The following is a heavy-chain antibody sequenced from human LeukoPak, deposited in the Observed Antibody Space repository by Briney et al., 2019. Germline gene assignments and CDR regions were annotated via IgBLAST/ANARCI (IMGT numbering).Heavy chain of an antibody. CDR2: INSDGSTT. CDR1: GFTFSNYW. V-gene: IGHV3-74*01. J-gene: IGHJ5*02. CDR3: AREGSGRALDP. D-gene: IGHD1-26*01. Sequence: GGPLRLSCAGSGFTFSNYWIHWVRQAPGKGLVWVSRINSDGSTTTYADSVKGRFTISRDNAENTVYLQMNSLGAEDTAVYYCAREGSGRALDPWGQGTLVTVSS.